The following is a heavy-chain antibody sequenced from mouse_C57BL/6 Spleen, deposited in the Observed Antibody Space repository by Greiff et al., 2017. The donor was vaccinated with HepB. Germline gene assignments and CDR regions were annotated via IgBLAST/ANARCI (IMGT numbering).Heavy chain of an antibody. CDR3: AMGGDYGYAMDY. Sequence: EVQLVESGGGLVKPGGSLKLSCAASGFTFSSYAMSWVRQTPEKRLEWVATISDGGSYTYYPDYVKGRFTISRDNAKNNLYLQMSHLKYEDTAMYYCAMGGDYGYAMDYWGQGTSVTVSS. D-gene: IGHD2-4*01. V-gene: IGHV5-4*01. J-gene: IGHJ4*01. CDR1: GFTFSSYA. CDR2: ISDGGSYT.